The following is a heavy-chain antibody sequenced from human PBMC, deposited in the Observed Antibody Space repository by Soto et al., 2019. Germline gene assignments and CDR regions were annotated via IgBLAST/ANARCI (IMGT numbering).Heavy chain of an antibody. V-gene: IGHV3-23*01. J-gene: IGHJ3*02. Sequence: EVQLLESGGGLVQPGGSLRLSCAASGFTFSSYAMSWVRQAPGKGLEWVSAISGSGGSTYYADSVKGRFTISRDNSKNTLYLQMNSLRAEDTAVYYCAKDPGGLLWFGELLDAFDIWGQGTMVTVSS. CDR1: GFTFSSYA. CDR3: AKDPGGLLWFGELLDAFDI. D-gene: IGHD3-10*01. CDR2: ISGSGGST.